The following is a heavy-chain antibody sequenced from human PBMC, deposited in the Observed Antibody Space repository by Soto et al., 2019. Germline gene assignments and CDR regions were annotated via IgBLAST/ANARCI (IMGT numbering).Heavy chain of an antibody. CDR1: GYTFTSYD. Sequence: ASVKVSCKASGYTFTSYDINWVRQATGQGLEWMGWVNPNSGNTGYAQKFQGRVTMTRNTSISTAYMELSSLRSEDTAVYYCARILYCSSTSCYRYYYYMDVWGKGTTVTVSS. J-gene: IGHJ6*03. D-gene: IGHD2-2*02. CDR3: ARILYCSSTSCYRYYYYMDV. V-gene: IGHV1-8*01. CDR2: VNPNSGNT.